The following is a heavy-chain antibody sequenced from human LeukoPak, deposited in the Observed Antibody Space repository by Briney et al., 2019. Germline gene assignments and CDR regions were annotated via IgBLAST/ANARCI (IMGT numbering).Heavy chain of an antibody. V-gene: IGHV1-24*01. CDR3: ATDVRSYYYFDY. J-gene: IGHJ4*02. CDR2: FDPEDRET. CDR1: GYTLTVLS. Sequence: GASAKVSCKVSGYTLTVLSMHCVRHPPGRGLEWMGGFDPEDRETIYAQKFQGRVTMTEDTSTDTAYMELSSVRSEDTAVYYCATDVRSYYYFDYWGQGTLVTVSS. D-gene: IGHD1-26*01.